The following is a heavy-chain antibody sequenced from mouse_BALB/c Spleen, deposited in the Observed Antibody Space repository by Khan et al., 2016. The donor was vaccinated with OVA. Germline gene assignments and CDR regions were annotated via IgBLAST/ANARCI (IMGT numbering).Heavy chain of an antibody. Sequence: QIQLVQSGPELKKPGETVKISCKASDYTFTNYGMNWVKQAPGKGLKWMGWINTYTGEPTYTDDFKGRFAFSLETSASTAYLQINNLKNEDMATYFCARGASYWYVDVWGAGTTVTVSS. CDR1: DYTFTNYG. CDR3: ARGASYWYVDV. J-gene: IGHJ1*01. CDR2: INTYTGEP. V-gene: IGHV9-1*02.